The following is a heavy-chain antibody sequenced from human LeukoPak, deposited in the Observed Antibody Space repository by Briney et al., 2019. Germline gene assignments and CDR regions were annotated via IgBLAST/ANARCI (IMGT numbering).Heavy chain of an antibody. CDR2: IYYSGST. D-gene: IGHD2-2*01. V-gene: IGHV4-59*01. Sequence: PSETLSLTCTVSGGSISSYYWSWIRQPPGKGLEWIGYIYYSGSTSYNPSLKSRVTISVDTSKNQFSLELSSVTAADTAVYYCARVAAASHFDYWGQGTLVTVSS. J-gene: IGHJ4*02. CDR1: GGSISSYY. CDR3: ARVAAASHFDY.